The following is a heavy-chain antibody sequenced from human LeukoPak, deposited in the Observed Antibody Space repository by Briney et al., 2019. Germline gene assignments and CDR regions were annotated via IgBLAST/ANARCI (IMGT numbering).Heavy chain of an antibody. D-gene: IGHD3-10*01. V-gene: IGHV3-30-3*01. CDR3: ARIGLGVSFGSGFDY. Sequence: GGSLRLSCVASGFSLRGYAMHWVRQAPGKGGLEWVTMISYDGRDQYYADSVKGRFTTSRDDSKNTLFLQMNSLRVEDTAMYHCARIGLGVSFGSGFDYWGQGTLVTVTS. J-gene: IGHJ4*02. CDR1: GFSLRGYA. CDR2: ISYDGRDQ.